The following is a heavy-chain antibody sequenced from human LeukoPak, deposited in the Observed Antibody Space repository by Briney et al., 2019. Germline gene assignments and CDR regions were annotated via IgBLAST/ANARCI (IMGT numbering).Heavy chain of an antibody. CDR2: IRYDGSNK. J-gene: IGHJ4*02. V-gene: IGHV3-30*02. CDR3: AKDLWFGELSPCIDY. Sequence: GGSLRLSCAASGCTFSRHGMHWVRQAPGKGLEWVAFIRYDGSNKYYADSVKGRFTISRDNSKNTLYLQMNSLRAEDTAVYYCAKDLWFGELSPCIDYWGQGTLVTVSS. D-gene: IGHD3-10*01. CDR1: GCTFSRHG.